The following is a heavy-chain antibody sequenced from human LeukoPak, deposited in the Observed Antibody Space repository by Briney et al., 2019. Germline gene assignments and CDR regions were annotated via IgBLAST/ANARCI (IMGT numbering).Heavy chain of an antibody. D-gene: IGHD3-16*01. CDR3: ARGGASTISHAFDV. J-gene: IGHJ3*01. CDR2: IIQDGSER. V-gene: IGHV3-7*01. CDR1: GFPFSTFW. Sequence: GGSLRLSCAASGFPFSTFWMTWVRQAPGKGLEWVANIIQDGSERYYVGSVKGRFTISRDNAKNSLCLQMNSLRAEDTAVYYCARGGASTISHAFDVWGQGTMVTVSS.